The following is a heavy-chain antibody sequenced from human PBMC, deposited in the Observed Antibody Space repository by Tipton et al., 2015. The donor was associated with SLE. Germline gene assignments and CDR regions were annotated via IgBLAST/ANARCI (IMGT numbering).Heavy chain of an antibody. CDR2: IHPGDSET. J-gene: IGHJ4*02. CDR1: GYSFGSYW. Sequence: QLVQSGAEVKKPGESLKISCKGSGYSFGSYWIAWVRQMPGKGLEWMGMIHPGDSETRYSPSFQGRVTMSVDKSISTAYLQWTSLEASDSAMYYCARQGVELGNRLHFDYWAQGTLVTVSS. V-gene: IGHV5-51*01. CDR3: ARQGVELGNRLHFDY. D-gene: IGHD1-7*01.